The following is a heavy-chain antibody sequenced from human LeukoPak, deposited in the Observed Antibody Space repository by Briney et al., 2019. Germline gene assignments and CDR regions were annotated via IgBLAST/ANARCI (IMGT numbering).Heavy chain of an antibody. Sequence: ASVKVSCKASGYTFTSYYMHWVRQAPGQGLEWMGIINPSGGSTSYAQKFQGRVTMTRDMSTSTVYMELSSLRSEDTAVYYCARAPGITGTTDAFDIWGQGTMVTVSS. CDR3: ARAPGITGTTDAFDI. CDR1: GYTFTSYY. J-gene: IGHJ3*02. D-gene: IGHD1-7*01. CDR2: INPSGGST. V-gene: IGHV1-46*01.